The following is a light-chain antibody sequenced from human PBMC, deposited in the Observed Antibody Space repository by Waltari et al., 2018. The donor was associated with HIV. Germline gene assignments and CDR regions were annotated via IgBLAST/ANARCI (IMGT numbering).Light chain of an antibody. CDR2: GES. V-gene: IGKV3-15*01. CDR3: QQYTNWPLT. Sequence: EIVMTQSPATLSVSPGERATLSCRASQSLSSNLAWYLQKPGQAPRLLIYGESTRATGIPARFSGSGSGTEFTLTISSLQSEDFAVYYCQQYTNWPLTFGGGTKVEIK. CDR1: QSLSSN. J-gene: IGKJ4*01.